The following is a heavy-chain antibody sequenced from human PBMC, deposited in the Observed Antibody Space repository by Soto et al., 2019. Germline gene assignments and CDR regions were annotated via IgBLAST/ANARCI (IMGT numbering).Heavy chain of an antibody. D-gene: IGHD4-4*01. J-gene: IGHJ5*02. CDR2: ISGSGGST. V-gene: IGHV3-23*01. Sequence: GSLRLSCAASGFTFSSYAMSWVRQAPGKGLEWVSAISGSGGSTYYADSVKGRFTISRDNSKNTLYLQMNSLRAEDTAVYYCAKDLGNYGWFDPWGQGTLVTVSS. CDR3: AKDLGNYGWFDP. CDR1: GFTFSSYA.